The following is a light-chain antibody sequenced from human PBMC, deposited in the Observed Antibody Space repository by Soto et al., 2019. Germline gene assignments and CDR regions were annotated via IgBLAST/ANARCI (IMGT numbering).Light chain of an antibody. CDR1: HSISSW. CDR3: QQYNSYSEA. Sequence: DIQMTQSPSTLSASIGDRVTITCRASHSISSWLAWYQQKPGKVPNLLIYAASTLESGVPSRFSGSGSGTEFTLTISSLQSDDFATYYCQQYNSYSEAFGQGTKVDI. V-gene: IGKV1-5*01. CDR2: AAS. J-gene: IGKJ1*01.